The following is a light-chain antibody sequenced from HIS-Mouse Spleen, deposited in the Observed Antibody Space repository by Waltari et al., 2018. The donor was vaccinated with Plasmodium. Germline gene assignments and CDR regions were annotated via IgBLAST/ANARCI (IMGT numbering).Light chain of an antibody. Sequence: SYELTQPPPVSVSPGQTAGITCTGDALPKTYAYWYQQKSGPAPVLVIYEDSKRPSGIPERFSGSSSGTMATLTISGAQVEDEADYYCYSTDSSGNHRVFGGGTKLTVL. CDR2: EDS. V-gene: IGLV3-10*01. CDR1: ALPKTY. CDR3: YSTDSSGNHRV. J-gene: IGLJ3*02.